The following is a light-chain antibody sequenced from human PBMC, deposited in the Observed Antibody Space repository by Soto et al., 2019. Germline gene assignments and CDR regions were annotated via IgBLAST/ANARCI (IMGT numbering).Light chain of an antibody. CDR1: LTISSY. CDR2: AAS. J-gene: IGKJ1*01. Sequence: DIRMTQSPSSLSAFVGDRVTITCRASLTISSYLNWYQQKSGKAPKLLISAASSLESGVPPRFSGSGSGTDFTLTITSLQPEDFATYYCQQSHSIPWTFGQGTKVEIK. CDR3: QQSHSIPWT. V-gene: IGKV1-39*01.